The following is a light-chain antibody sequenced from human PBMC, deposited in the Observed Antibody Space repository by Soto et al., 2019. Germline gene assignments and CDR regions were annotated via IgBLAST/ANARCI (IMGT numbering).Light chain of an antibody. J-gene: IGLJ2*01. Sequence: QSVLTQPASVSGSPGQSITISCTGTSSDVGGYNYVSWYQQHPGKAPKLMIYDVSNRPSGVSNRFSGSKSGNTASLTISGLQAEDEADYYCSSYTSSSTQVVFGAGTKLTVL. CDR1: SSDVGGYNY. V-gene: IGLV2-14*01. CDR3: SSYTSSSTQVV. CDR2: DVS.